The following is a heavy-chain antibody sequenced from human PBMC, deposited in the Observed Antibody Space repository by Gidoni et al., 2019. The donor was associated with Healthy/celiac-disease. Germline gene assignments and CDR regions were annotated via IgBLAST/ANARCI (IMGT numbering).Heavy chain of an antibody. CDR1: GVTFSSYT. CDR3: ARERITMVRGNFDY. CDR2: IIPILGIA. J-gene: IGHJ4*02. V-gene: IGHV1-69*08. Sequence: QVQLVQSRAEVKQSGSSVKVSCKASGVTFSSYTLSWVRRAPGQGLGWMGRIIPILGIANYAQKFQGRVTITADKSTSTAYMELSSLRSEDTAVHYCARERITMVRGNFDYWGQGTLVTVSS. D-gene: IGHD3-10*01.